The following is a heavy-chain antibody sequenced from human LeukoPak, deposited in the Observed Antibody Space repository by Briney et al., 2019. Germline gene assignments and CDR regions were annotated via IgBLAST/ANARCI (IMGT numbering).Heavy chain of an antibody. CDR2: IIPILGIA. CDR1: GGTFSSYA. D-gene: IGHD5-18*01. J-gene: IGHJ3*02. CDR3: AEDTAMANDAFDI. Sequence: ASVKVSCKAPGGTFSSYAISWVRQAPGQGLEWMGRIIPILGIANYAQKFQGRVTITADKSTSTAYMELSSLRSEDTAVYYCAEDTAMANDAFDIWGQGTMVTVSS. V-gene: IGHV1-69*04.